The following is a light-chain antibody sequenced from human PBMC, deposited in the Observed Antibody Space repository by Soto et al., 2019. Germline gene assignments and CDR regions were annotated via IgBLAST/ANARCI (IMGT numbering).Light chain of an antibody. Sequence: DIQMPQSPSSLSASVGDRVTITCWASQSISSYLNWYQQKPGKAPKLLIYAPSSLQSGRTAMLSASGWGPDFPLIITSLPPETSVTFSFQQCYSTAPTFGQWTKV. CDR3: QQCYSTAPT. V-gene: IGKV1-39*01. CDR1: QSISSY. J-gene: IGKJ1*01. CDR2: APS.